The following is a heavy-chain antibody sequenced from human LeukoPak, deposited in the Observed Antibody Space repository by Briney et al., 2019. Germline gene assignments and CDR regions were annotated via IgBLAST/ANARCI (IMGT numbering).Heavy chain of an antibody. CDR3: ARVRKSSGWYGPWYFDL. D-gene: IGHD6-19*01. Sequence: KPSETLSLTCTVSGGSVSSGSYYWSWIRQPPGKGLEWIGYIYYSGSTNYNPSLKSRVTISVDTSKNQFSLKLSSVTAADTAVYYCARVRKSSGWYGPWYFDLWGRGTLVTVSS. CDR1: GGSVSSGSYY. CDR2: IYYSGST. J-gene: IGHJ2*01. V-gene: IGHV4-61*01.